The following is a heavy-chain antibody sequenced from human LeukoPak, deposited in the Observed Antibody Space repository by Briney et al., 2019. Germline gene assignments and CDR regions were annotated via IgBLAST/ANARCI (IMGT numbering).Heavy chain of an antibody. CDR2: ISGSGGST. CDR1: GFTFSSYG. CDR3: ARDLYLDYYGSGSLGYYYYMDV. D-gene: IGHD3-10*01. J-gene: IGHJ6*03. Sequence: PGGSLRLSCAASGFTFSSYGMSWVRQAPGKGLEWVSAISGSGGSTYYADSVKGRFTISRDNAKNSLYLQMNSLRAEDTAVYYCARDLYLDYYGSGSLGYYYYMDVWGKGTTVTVSS. V-gene: IGHV3-21*01.